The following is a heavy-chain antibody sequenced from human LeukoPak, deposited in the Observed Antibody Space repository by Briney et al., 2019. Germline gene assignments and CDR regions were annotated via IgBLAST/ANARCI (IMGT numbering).Heavy chain of an antibody. Sequence: ASVKVSCKASGGTFSSYAISWVRQAPGPGLEWMGGIIPIFGTANYAQRFQGRVTITTDESTSTAYMELSSLRSEDTAVYYCARARVAEDQPFDYWGQGTLVTVSS. CDR1: GGTFSSYA. V-gene: IGHV1-69*05. D-gene: IGHD2-2*01. J-gene: IGHJ4*02. CDR3: ARARVAEDQPFDY. CDR2: IIPIFGTA.